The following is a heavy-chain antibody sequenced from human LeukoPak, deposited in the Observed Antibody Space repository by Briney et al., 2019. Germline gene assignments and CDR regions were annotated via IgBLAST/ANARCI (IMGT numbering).Heavy chain of an antibody. J-gene: IGHJ4*02. V-gene: IGHV4-59*08. CDR3: ASLRERSYYARGFDY. Sequence: SETLSLTCTVSGGSIGTYYWNWIRQPPGKGLEWIGYIYYSGSTNYNPSLKSRVTISVDTSKNQFSLKLSSVTAADTAVYYCASLRERSYYARGFDYWGQGTLVTVSS. CDR1: GGSIGTYY. CDR2: IYYSGST. D-gene: IGHD1-26*01.